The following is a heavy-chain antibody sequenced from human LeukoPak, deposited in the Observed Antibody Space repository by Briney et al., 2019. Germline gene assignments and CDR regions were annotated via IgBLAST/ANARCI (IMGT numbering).Heavy chain of an antibody. CDR2: IKQDGSEK. D-gene: IGHD1-26*01. Sequence: PGGSLRLSCAASGFTFSSYSMTWVRQAPGQGLEWVANIKQDGSEKYYVDSVKGRFTISRDNAKNSLDLQMNSLTAEDTALYYCAREWDGAFDYWGQGTLVTVSS. CDR3: AREWDGAFDY. CDR1: GFTFSSYS. J-gene: IGHJ4*02. V-gene: IGHV3-7*01.